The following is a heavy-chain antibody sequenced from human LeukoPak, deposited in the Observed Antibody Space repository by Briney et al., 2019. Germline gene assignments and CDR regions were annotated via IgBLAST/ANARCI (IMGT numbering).Heavy chain of an antibody. Sequence: GGSLRLSCAASGFTFSSYWMSWVRQAPGKGLEWVANIKQDGSEKYYVDSVKGRFTISRDNSKKSLYLQMNSLRAEDTALYYCAKDSDGPDYWGQGTLVTVSA. J-gene: IGHJ4*02. V-gene: IGHV3-7*03. D-gene: IGHD2-8*01. CDR3: AKDSDGPDY. CDR1: GFTFSSYW. CDR2: IKQDGSEK.